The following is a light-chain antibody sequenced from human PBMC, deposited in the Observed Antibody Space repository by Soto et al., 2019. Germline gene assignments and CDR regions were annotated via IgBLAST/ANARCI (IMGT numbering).Light chain of an antibody. CDR2: EVS. Sequence: QSVLTQPASVSGSPGQSITISCTGTSSDVGGYNYVSWYQQHPGKAPKLMIYEVSNRPSGVSNRFSGSKSGNTASLTISGLQAEDEADYYCSFSRVFGGGTKLTVL. CDR3: SFSRV. CDR1: SSDVGGYNY. V-gene: IGLV2-14*01. J-gene: IGLJ2*01.